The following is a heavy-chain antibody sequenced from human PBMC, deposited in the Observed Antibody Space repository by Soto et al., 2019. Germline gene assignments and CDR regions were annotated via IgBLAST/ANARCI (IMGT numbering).Heavy chain of an antibody. CDR3: ASVGHFGDYVSI. D-gene: IGHD4-17*01. Sequence: LSLTCTVSGGSVSSDNYFWTWIRQSPERGLEWIGYISNIGSTNYNPSLKSRVTLSLVTSKNQFSLKLASVTAADTALYFCASVGHFGDYVSIWGQGTMVTVSS. CDR1: GGSVSSDNYF. J-gene: IGHJ3*02. CDR2: ISNIGST. V-gene: IGHV4-61*01.